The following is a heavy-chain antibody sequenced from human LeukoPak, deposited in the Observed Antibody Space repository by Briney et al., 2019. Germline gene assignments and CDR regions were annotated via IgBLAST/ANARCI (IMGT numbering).Heavy chain of an antibody. J-gene: IGHJ6*03. D-gene: IGHD2-2*01. Sequence: GASVKVSCKASGYTFTGYYMHWVRQAPGQGLGWMGWIDPNSGGTNCAQKFQGRVTMTRDTSISTAYMDLSSLRSDDTAVYYCARGCQYQLLIYFYYYMDVWGKGTTVTVSS. V-gene: IGHV1-2*02. CDR3: ARGCQYQLLIYFYYYMDV. CDR2: IDPNSGGT. CDR1: GYTFTGYY.